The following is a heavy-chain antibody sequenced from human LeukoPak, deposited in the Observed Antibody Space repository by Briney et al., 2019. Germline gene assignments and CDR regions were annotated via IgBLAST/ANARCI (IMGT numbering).Heavy chain of an antibody. J-gene: IGHJ4*02. D-gene: IGHD6-25*01. Sequence: GGSLRLSCAASGFTFSSYEMNWVRQAPGKGLEWVSYISSSGSTIYYADSVKGRFTISRDNAKNSLYLQMNSLRAEDTAVYYCARDRGGGYYLGYWGQGTLVTVS. V-gene: IGHV3-48*03. CDR2: ISSSGSTI. CDR1: GFTFSSYE. CDR3: ARDRGGGYYLGY.